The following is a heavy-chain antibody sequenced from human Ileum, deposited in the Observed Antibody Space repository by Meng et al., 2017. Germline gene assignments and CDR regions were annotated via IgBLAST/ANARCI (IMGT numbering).Heavy chain of an antibody. Sequence: GESLKISCAASGFTFSSYGMHWVRQAPGKGLEWVAVIWYDGSNKYYADSVKGRITISRDNSKNTLYLQMNSLRAEDTAVYYCARDREAYYYYYYGMDVWGQGTTVTVSS. D-gene: IGHD2-21*01. CDR3: ARDREAYYYYYYGMDV. CDR2: IWYDGSNK. V-gene: IGHV3-33*01. CDR1: GFTFSSYG. J-gene: IGHJ6*02.